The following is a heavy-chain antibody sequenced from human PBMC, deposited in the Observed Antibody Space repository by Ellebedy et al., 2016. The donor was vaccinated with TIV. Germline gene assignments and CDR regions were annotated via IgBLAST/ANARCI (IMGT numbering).Heavy chain of an antibody. V-gene: IGHV1-2*02. CDR2: INPNSGGT. D-gene: IGHD1-7*01. Sequence: AASVKVSCRASGYTFTDYLMNWVRQAPGQGLEWVGWINPNSGGTNYAQKFHGRVTMTRDPSISTAYVELSGLTFDDTAVYYCARVGPDLVELLMNGPSAFWYFDVWGRGTLLTVSS. CDR3: ARVGPDLVELLMNGPSAFWYFDV. CDR1: GYTFTDYL. J-gene: IGHJ2*01.